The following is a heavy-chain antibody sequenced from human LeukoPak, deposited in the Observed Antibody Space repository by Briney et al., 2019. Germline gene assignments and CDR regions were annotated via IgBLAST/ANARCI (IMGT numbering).Heavy chain of an antibody. CDR3: ARDGVWGPFDY. Sequence: PGGSLRLSCAASGFTFSSYSMNWVRQPPGKGLEWIATVHYTGSSFYNPSLKSRITISAGMSKNQLSLQVTSLTAADTAIYYCARDGVWGPFDYWGQGALVTVSS. J-gene: IGHJ4*02. CDR2: VHYTGSS. CDR1: GFTFSSYS. D-gene: IGHD3-16*01. V-gene: IGHV4-59*12.